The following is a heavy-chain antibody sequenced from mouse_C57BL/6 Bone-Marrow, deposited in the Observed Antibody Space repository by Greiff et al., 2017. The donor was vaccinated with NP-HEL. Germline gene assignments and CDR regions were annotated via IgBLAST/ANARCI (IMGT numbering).Heavy chain of an antibody. CDR3: ARDTLNYYGSSYGY. CDR1: GFTFSSYA. CDR2: ISDGGSYT. D-gene: IGHD1-1*01. Sequence: EVMLVESGGGLVKPGGSLKLSCAASGFTFSSYAMSWVRQTPEKRLEWVATISDGGSYTYYPDNVKGRFTISRDNAKNNLYLQMSHLKSEDTAMYYCARDTLNYYGSSYGYWGQGTTLTVSS. V-gene: IGHV5-4*01. J-gene: IGHJ2*01.